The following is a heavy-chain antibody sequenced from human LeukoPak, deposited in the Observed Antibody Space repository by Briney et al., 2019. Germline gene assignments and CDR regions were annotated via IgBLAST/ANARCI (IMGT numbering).Heavy chain of an antibody. Sequence: GGSLRLSCAASAFTFTSYAFHWVRQAPGKGLEWVAVISYDGTDTHYADSVKGRFTISRDNSKNTLYLQMNSLRTVDTAMYYCARESLILVVRNDAFDIWGQGTMVTVSS. CDR2: ISYDGTDT. V-gene: IGHV3-30*04. CDR3: ARESLILVVRNDAFDI. J-gene: IGHJ3*02. CDR1: AFTFTSYA. D-gene: IGHD3-22*01.